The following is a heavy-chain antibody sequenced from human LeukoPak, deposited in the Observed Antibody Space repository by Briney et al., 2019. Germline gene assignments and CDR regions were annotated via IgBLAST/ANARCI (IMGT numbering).Heavy chain of an antibody. CDR2: ISHDGFNQ. Sequence: GGSLRLSCAATGFTFSDHAVHWVRQAPGKGLEWVAVISHDGFNQKYADSVKGRFTVSRDNSKNTLYLQVNSLRVEDTAVYYCAKDRLGAMMYFDFWGQGTLVTVSS. CDR1: GFTFSDHA. D-gene: IGHD1-26*01. J-gene: IGHJ4*02. CDR3: AKDRLGAMMYFDF. V-gene: IGHV3-30*04.